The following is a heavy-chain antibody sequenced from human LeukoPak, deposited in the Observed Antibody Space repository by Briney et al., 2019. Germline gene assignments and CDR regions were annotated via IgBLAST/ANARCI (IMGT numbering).Heavy chain of an antibody. D-gene: IGHD4-23*01. CDR3: ARATPIASLDY. CDR2: IYSGGST. CDR1: GFTVSSNY. Sequence: GGSLRLSCAASGFTVSSNYMSWVRQAPGKGLEWVSVIYSGGSTYYADSVKGRLTISRDNSKNTLYLQMNSLRAEDTAVYYCARATPIASLDYWGQGTLVTVSS. J-gene: IGHJ4*02. V-gene: IGHV3-66*01.